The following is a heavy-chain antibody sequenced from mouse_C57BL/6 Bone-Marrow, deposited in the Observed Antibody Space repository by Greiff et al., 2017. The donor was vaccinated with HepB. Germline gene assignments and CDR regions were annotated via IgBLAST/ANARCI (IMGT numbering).Heavy chain of an antibody. CDR2: ISNLAYSI. CDR1: GFTFSDYG. D-gene: IGHD2-1*01. V-gene: IGHV5-15*01. J-gene: IGHJ4*01. CDR3: ASSYGNYGMDY. Sequence: EVKLMESGGGLVQPGGSLKLSCAASGFTFSDYGMAWVRQAPRKGPEWVAFISNLAYSIYYADTVTGRFTISRENAKNTLYLEMSSLRSEDTAMYYCASSYGNYGMDYWGQGTSVTVSS.